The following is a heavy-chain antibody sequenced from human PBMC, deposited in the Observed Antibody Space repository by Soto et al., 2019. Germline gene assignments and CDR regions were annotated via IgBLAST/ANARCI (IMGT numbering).Heavy chain of an antibody. J-gene: IGHJ4*02. CDR2: IYYRANP. V-gene: IGHV4-59*08. Sequence: QVQLQESGPGLVKPSETLSLTCTVSGWSINTYYWSWIRQPPGKGLEWIGYIYYRANPNYNPSLKSRVTISQDTSKNQFSLKLSSLTAADTAVYYCARHYGDGYDYVDYWGQGTLVTVSS. CDR3: ARHYGDGYDYVDY. CDR1: GWSINTYY. D-gene: IGHD5-12*01.